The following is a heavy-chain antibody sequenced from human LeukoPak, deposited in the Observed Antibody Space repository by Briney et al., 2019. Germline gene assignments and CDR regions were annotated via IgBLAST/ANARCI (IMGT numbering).Heavy chain of an antibody. CDR3: ARRPPYYGSGTSNWFDP. V-gene: IGHV1-2*02. J-gene: IGHJ5*02. CDR2: INPSTGAT. D-gene: IGHD3-10*01. CDR1: GYAFIGYY. Sequence: ASVKVSCKASGYAFIGYYMHWVRQAPGQGLEWMGWINPSTGATKSARNFQGRITMTRDTSINTVYMGLSRLTSDDTAIYYCARRPPYYGSGTSNWFDPWGQGTLVIVSS.